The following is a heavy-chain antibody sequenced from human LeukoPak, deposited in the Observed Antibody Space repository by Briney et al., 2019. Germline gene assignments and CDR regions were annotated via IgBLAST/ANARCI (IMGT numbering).Heavy chain of an antibody. CDR1: GYTFTSYG. CDR2: IIPILGIA. V-gene: IGHV1-69*04. J-gene: IGHJ5*02. Sequence: SVKVSCKASGYTFTSYGISWVRQAPGQGLEWMGRIIPILGIANYAQKFQGRVTITADKSTSTAYMELSSLRSEDTAVYYCARDPGGAKYYYDSSGYPWGQGTLVTVSS. CDR3: ARDPGGAKYYYDSSGYP. D-gene: IGHD3-22*01.